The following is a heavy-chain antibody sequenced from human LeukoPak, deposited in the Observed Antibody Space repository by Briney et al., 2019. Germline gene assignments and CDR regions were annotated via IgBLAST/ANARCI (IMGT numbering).Heavy chain of an antibody. Sequence: GGSLRLSCAASGFTFSVYSMTWVRQAPGKRLEWVSGISSSSSCIYYADSMQGRFTISRDNAKNSLYLQTQSLRAEDTAVYYCARMFSSGWSRDYFDYCGQGTLVTVSS. J-gene: IGHJ4*02. D-gene: IGHD6-19*01. CDR2: ISSSSSCI. CDR1: GFTFSVYS. CDR3: ARMFSSGWSRDYFDY. V-gene: IGHV3-21*01.